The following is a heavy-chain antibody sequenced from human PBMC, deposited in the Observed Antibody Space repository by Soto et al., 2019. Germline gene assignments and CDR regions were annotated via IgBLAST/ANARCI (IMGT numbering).Heavy chain of an antibody. V-gene: IGHV4-59*08. CDR1: GGSISSYY. J-gene: IGHJ4*02. CDR2: IYYSGST. D-gene: IGHD4-17*01. CDR3: ARRYGQGLDY. Sequence: SETLSLTCTVAGGSISSYYWSWIRQPPGKGLEWIGYIYYSGSTNYNPSLKSRVTISVDTSKNQFSLKLSSVTAADTAVYYCARRYGQGLDYWGQGTLVTVSS.